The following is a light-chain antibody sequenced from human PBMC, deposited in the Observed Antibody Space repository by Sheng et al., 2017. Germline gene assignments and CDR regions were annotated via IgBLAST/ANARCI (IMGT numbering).Light chain of an antibody. J-gene: IGLJ2*01. CDR2: HNH. V-gene: IGLV1-44*01. CDR3: AAWDAGLNGIV. CDR1: RSDIGSST. Sequence: QSVLTQPPSASGTPGQRVTISCSGSRSDIGSSTVNWYQQFPGTAPKLLIYHNHRRPSGVPDRFSGSKSDTSASLAISGLQSEDEADYYCAAWDAGLNGIVFGGGTKLTVL.